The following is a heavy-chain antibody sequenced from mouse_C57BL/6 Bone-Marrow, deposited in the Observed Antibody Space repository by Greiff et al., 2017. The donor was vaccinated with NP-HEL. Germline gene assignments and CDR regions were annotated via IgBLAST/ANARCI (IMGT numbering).Heavy chain of an antibody. V-gene: IGHV5-4*01. J-gene: IGHJ2*01. CDR2: ISDGGSYT. CDR1: GFTFSSYA. D-gene: IGHD1-1*01. Sequence: EVQLVESGGGLVKPGGSLKLSCAASGFTFSSYAMSWVRQTPEKRLEWVATISDGGSYTYYPDNVKGRFTISRDNAKNNLYLQMSHLKSEDTAMYYCVPHYYGSSYPYWGQGTTLTVSS. CDR3: VPHYYGSSYPY.